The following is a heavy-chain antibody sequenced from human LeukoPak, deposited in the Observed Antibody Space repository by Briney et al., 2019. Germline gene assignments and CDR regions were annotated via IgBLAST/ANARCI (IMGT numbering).Heavy chain of an antibody. CDR3: AIDWDYYSSGYYDY. Sequence: GGSLRLSCAASGFTFSSYAMSWVRQAPGKGLEWVSAISGSGGSTYYADSVKGRFTISTDNSKNTLYLQMNSLRAVDTAVYYCAIDWDYYSSGYYDYWGQGTLVTVSS. V-gene: IGHV3-23*01. CDR2: ISGSGGST. CDR1: GFTFSSYA. J-gene: IGHJ4*02. D-gene: IGHD3-22*01.